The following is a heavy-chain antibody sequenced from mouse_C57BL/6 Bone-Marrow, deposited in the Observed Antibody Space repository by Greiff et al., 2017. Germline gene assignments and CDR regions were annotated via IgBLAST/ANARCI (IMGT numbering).Heavy chain of an antibody. CDR2: IDPENGDT. Sequence: EVQLQQSGAELVRPGASVKLSCTASGFNIKDDYMHWVQQRPEQGLEWIGCIDPENGDTEYASKFQGKATITADTSSNTAYLQLSSLTSADTAVYYCTSVSWFADWGKGTLVTVSA. CDR3: TSVSWFAD. J-gene: IGHJ3*01. V-gene: IGHV14-4*01. CDR1: GFNIKDDY. D-gene: IGHD3-1*01.